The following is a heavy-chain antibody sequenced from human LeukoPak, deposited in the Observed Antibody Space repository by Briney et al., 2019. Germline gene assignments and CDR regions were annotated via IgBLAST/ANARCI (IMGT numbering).Heavy chain of an antibody. CDR3: VKGLYTIDY. V-gene: IGHV3-30*18. CDR1: GFTFSSYG. J-gene: IGHJ4*02. CDR2: ISYDGSNK. D-gene: IGHD2-2*02. Sequence: GRSLRLSCAASGFTFSSYGMHWVRQAPGKGLEWVAVISYDGSNKYYADSVKGRFTISRDNSKNTLYLQMNSLRVDDTAVYYCVKGLYTIDYWGQGTLVTVSS.